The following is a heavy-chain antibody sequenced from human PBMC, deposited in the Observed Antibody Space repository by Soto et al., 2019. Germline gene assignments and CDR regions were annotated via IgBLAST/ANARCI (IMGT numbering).Heavy chain of an antibody. V-gene: IGHV3-30-3*01. CDR3: ARDLVWDWPRLFDY. CDR1: GFTFSRYA. D-gene: IGHD3-9*01. CDR2: ISYDGSNK. Sequence: QVQLVESGGGVVQPGRSLRLSCAASGFTFSRYAMHWVRQAPGKGLEWVAVISYDGSNKYYADSVKGRFTISRDNSKNTLYLQMNSLRAEDTAVYYCARDLVWDWPRLFDYWGQGTLVTVSS. J-gene: IGHJ4*02.